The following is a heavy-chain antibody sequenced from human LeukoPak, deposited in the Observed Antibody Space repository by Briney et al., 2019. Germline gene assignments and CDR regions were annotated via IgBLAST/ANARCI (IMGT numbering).Heavy chain of an antibody. D-gene: IGHD5-18*01. CDR1: GGSISSSGYY. CDR2: IYYSGST. V-gene: IGHV4-39*01. Sequence: SETLSLTCTVSGGSISSSGYYWVWIRQPPGKGLEWIGSIYYSGSTYYSPSLKSRVTISVDTSRNHISLKLSSVTAADTAVYYCAAAMVLNWFDPWGQGTPVTVSS. CDR3: AAAMVLNWFDP. J-gene: IGHJ5*02.